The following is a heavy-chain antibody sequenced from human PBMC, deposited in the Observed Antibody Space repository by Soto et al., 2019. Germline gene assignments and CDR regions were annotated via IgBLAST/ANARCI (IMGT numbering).Heavy chain of an antibody. D-gene: IGHD3-22*01. Sequence: QVQLVQSGAEVKKSGSSVKVSCKASGGTFSSYAISWVRQAPGQGLEWMGGIIPIFGTANYAQKFEGRVTITADESTSTAYMELSSLRSEDTAVYYCARKYYYDSSGYYYPLDYWGQGTLVTVSS. CDR3: ARKYYYDSSGYYYPLDY. CDR2: IIPIFGTA. CDR1: GGTFSSYA. J-gene: IGHJ4*02. V-gene: IGHV1-69*01.